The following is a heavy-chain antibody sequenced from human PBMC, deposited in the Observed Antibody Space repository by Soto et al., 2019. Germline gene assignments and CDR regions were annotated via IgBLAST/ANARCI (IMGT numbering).Heavy chain of an antibody. D-gene: IGHD3-22*01. CDR2: INAGNGNT. V-gene: IGHV1-3*01. J-gene: IGHJ4*02. CDR3: ASSIVVVTSFDY. CDR1: GYTLTSYA. Sequence: QVQLVQSGAEVKKPGASVKVSCKASGYTLTSYAMHWVRQAPGQRLEWMGWINAGNGNTKYSQKFQGRVTITRDTSASTAYMELSSLRSEDTAVYYCASSIVVVTSFDYWGQGTLVTVSS.